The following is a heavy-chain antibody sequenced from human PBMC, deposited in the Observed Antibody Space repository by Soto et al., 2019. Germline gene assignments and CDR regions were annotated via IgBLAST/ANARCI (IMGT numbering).Heavy chain of an antibody. V-gene: IGHV1-8*02. D-gene: IGHD6-13*01. Sequence: QVQLVQSGAEVKEPGASVRVSCKASGYTFINFDISWVRQAAGQGLEWLGWMNPGSGTTGYASNFQGRVAMTRDASTGTSHLELSSLTSDDTAVYYCSRMASAGTLNWFDPWGQGNLVTVSS. J-gene: IGHJ5*02. CDR1: GYTFINFD. CDR3: SRMASAGTLNWFDP. CDR2: MNPGSGTT.